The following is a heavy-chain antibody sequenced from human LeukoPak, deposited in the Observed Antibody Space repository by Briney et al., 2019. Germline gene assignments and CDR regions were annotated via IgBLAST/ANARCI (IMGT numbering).Heavy chain of an antibody. J-gene: IGHJ6*03. D-gene: IGHD1-26*01. Sequence: GGALRLSCAASGFTFSSYSMNWVRQAPGKGLEWVSSITTSSSYIYYADSAKGRFTISRDNAKKSLYLQMNSLRAEDTAVYYCARAYSGTYGLGYYYMDVWGKGTTVTVSS. V-gene: IGHV3-21*01. CDR2: ITTSSSYI. CDR1: GFTFSSYS. CDR3: ARAYSGTYGLGYYYMDV.